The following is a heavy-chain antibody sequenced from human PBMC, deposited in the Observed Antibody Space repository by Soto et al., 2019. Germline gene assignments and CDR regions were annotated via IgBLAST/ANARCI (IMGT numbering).Heavy chain of an antibody. D-gene: IGHD1-7*01. CDR3: AKGAAAGTGTTIEY. V-gene: IGHV3-23*01. Sequence: TGGSLRLSCTSSGFTFSIYAMSWVRQAPGKGLEWVSDISGSGGSTNYADSVKGRFTVSRDNSKNTLYVQMNSLRAEDTAVYYCAKGAAAGTGTTIEYWGQGTLVTVSS. J-gene: IGHJ4*02. CDR2: ISGSGGST. CDR1: GFTFSIYA.